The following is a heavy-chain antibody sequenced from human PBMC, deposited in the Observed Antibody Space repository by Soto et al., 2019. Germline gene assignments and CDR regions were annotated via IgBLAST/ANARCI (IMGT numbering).Heavy chain of an antibody. CDR2: IIPIFGTA. V-gene: IGHV1-69*01. Sequence: QVQLVQSGAEVKKPGSSVKVSCKASGGTFSSYAISWVRQAPGQGLEWMGGIIPIFGTANYAQKFQGRVTITAEESTSTAYMELSSLRSEDTAVYYCAREQLVHYAGYYYYYGMDVWGQGTTVTVSS. J-gene: IGHJ6*02. CDR3: AREQLVHYAGYYYYYGMDV. CDR1: GGTFSSYA. D-gene: IGHD6-6*01.